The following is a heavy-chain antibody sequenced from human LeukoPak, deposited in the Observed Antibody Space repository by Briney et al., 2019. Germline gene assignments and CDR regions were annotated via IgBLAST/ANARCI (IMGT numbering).Heavy chain of an antibody. CDR2: INHSGGT. Sequence: SETLSLTCAVYGGSFSGYYWSWIRQPPGKGLEWIGEINHSGGTNYNPSLKSRVTISVDTSKNQFSLKLSSVTAADTAVYYCARQAVLRYFDFDYWGQGTLVTVSS. CDR1: GGSFSGYY. CDR3: ARQAVLRYFDFDY. D-gene: IGHD3-9*01. V-gene: IGHV4-34*01. J-gene: IGHJ4*02.